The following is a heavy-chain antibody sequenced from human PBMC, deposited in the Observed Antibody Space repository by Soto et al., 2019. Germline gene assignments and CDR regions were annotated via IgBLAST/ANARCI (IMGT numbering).Heavy chain of an antibody. V-gene: IGHV1-24*01. CDR1: GYTLTELS. Sequence: GASVKVSCKVAGYTLTELSMHWVRQAPGKGLERMGGFDPEDGETIYAQKFQGRVTMTEDTSTDTAYMELSSLRSEDTAVYYCAPGVYSSSWSPTPYYYGMDVWGQGTRVTVAS. CDR3: APGVYSSSWSPTPYYYGMDV. J-gene: IGHJ6*02. D-gene: IGHD6-13*01. CDR2: FDPEDGET.